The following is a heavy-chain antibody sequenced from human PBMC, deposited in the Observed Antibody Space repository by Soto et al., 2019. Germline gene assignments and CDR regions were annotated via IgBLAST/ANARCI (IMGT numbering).Heavy chain of an antibody. V-gene: IGHV1-46*01. J-gene: IGHJ3*02. CDR1: GYTFTSYY. Sequence: GASVKVSCKASGYTFTSYYMHWVRQAPGQGLEWMGIINPSGGSTSYAQKFQGRVTMARDTSTSTVYMELSSLRSEDTAVYYCARDRRLPNAFDIWGQGTMVTVSS. CDR2: INPSGGST. CDR3: ARDRRLPNAFDI.